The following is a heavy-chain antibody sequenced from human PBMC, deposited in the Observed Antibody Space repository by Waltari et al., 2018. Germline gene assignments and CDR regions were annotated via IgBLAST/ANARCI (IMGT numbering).Heavy chain of an antibody. D-gene: IGHD6-13*01. V-gene: IGHV4-61*09. CDR2: IYTSGST. CDR3: ARDSAAGIDY. Sequence: QVQLQESGPGLVKPSQTLSLTCTVSGDSISSGSYYWSWIRQPAGKGLEWIGYIYTSGSTNYNPSLKSRGTISVDTSKNQFSLKLSSVTAADTAVYYCARDSAAGIDYWGQGTLVTVSS. J-gene: IGHJ4*02. CDR1: GDSISSGSYY.